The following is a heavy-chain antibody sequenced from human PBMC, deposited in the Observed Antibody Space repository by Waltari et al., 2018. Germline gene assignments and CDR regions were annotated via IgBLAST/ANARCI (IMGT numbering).Heavy chain of an antibody. CDR1: GYTFTDSY. Sequence: EVQLVQSGAEVKKPGATVKIYCKVSGYTFTDSYLHWVHQAPGKGLEWMGLVDPEDGETIYAEKFQGRVTITADTSTDTAYMELSSLRSEDTAVYYCATRLRDSGSYYGGFDYWGQGTLVTVSS. D-gene: IGHD1-26*01. J-gene: IGHJ4*02. CDR3: ATRLRDSGSYYGGFDY. CDR2: VDPEDGET. V-gene: IGHV1-69-2*01.